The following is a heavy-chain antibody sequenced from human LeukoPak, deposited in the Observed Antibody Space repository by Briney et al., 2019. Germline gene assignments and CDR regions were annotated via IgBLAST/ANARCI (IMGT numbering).Heavy chain of an antibody. CDR2: ILVGSGNT. CDR1: GFTLTSSA. Sequence: SVKVSCKASGFTLTSSAMQWVRQARGQRLEWIGWILVGSGNTNYAQKFQERVTITRDMSTSTAYMELSSLRSEDTAVYYCAADRRGYYDSSGYYDLDYWGQGTLVTVSS. V-gene: IGHV1-58*02. CDR3: AADRRGYYDSSGYYDLDY. J-gene: IGHJ4*02. D-gene: IGHD3-22*01.